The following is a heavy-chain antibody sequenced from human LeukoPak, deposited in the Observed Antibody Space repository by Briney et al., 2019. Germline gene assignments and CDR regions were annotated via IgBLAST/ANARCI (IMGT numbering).Heavy chain of an antibody. D-gene: IGHD3-22*01. V-gene: IGHV3-23*01. CDR1: GFTFSNYA. CDR3: AKDHSSGYYYFDY. J-gene: IGHJ4*02. Sequence: GGSLRLSCAASGFTFSNYALSWVRQAPGKGLEWVSVISGSGGSTYYADSVKGRFTISRDNSKNTLYLQMNSLRAEDTAVYYCAKDHSSGYYYFDYWGQGTLVTVSS. CDR2: ISGSGGST.